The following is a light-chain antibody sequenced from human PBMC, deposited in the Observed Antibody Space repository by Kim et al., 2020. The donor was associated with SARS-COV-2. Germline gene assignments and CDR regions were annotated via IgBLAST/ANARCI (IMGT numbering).Light chain of an antibody. CDR2: GAS. V-gene: IGKV3-20*01. Sequence: EIVLTQSPGTLSLSPGERATLSCRASQSVSSSYLAWYQQNPGQAPRLLIYGASSRATGIPDRFSGSGPGTDFTLTISRLEPEDFAVYYCQQYGSSPYTFGQGTKLEI. J-gene: IGKJ2*01. CDR3: QQYGSSPYT. CDR1: QSVSSSY.